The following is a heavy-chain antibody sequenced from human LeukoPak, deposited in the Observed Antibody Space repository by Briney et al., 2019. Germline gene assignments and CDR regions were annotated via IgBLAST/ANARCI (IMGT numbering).Heavy chain of an antibody. CDR3: ARDYDSSGYYGNY. CDR1: GGTFSSYA. CDR2: IIPIFGTA. Sequence: SVNVSYKASGGTFSSYAISWMRQAPGQGLEWMGGIIPIFGTANYAQKFQGRVTITTDESTSTAYMELSSLRAEDTAVYYCARDYDSSGYYGNYWGQGTLVTVSS. D-gene: IGHD3-22*01. J-gene: IGHJ4*02. V-gene: IGHV1-69*05.